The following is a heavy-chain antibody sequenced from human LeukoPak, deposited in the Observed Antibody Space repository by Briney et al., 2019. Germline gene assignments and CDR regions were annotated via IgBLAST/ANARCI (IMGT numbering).Heavy chain of an antibody. D-gene: IGHD2-15*01. CDR2: FDPEDGET. CDR3: ARVYCSGGSCYTVAFDI. CDR1: GYTLTELS. J-gene: IGHJ3*02. Sequence: ASVKVSCKVSGYTLTELSMHWVRQAPGKGLEWMGGFDPEDGETIYAQKFQGRVTMTEDTSTDTAYMELRSLRSDDTAVYYCARVYCSGGSCYTVAFDIWGQGTMVTVSS. V-gene: IGHV1-24*01.